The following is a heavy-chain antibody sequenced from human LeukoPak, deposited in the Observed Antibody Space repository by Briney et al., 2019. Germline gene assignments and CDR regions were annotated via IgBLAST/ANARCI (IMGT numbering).Heavy chain of an antibody. V-gene: IGHV3-30*03. D-gene: IGHD2-21*02. CDR3: ARGPNRLAYCGGDCYFPFDY. Sequence: GGSLRLSCAASGFTFSTYAMHWVRQAPGKGLEWVAVISYDGSNKYYADSVKGRFTISRDNSKNTLYLQMNSLRAEDSAVYYCARGPNRLAYCGGDCYFPFDYWGQGTLVTVSS. J-gene: IGHJ4*02. CDR1: GFTFSTYA. CDR2: ISYDGSNK.